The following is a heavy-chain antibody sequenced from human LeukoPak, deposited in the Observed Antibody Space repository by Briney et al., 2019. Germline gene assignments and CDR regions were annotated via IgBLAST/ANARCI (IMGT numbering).Heavy chain of an antibody. V-gene: IGHV3-30*02. CDR2: IRYDGSNK. Sequence: GGSLRLSCAASGFTFSSYGMHWVRQAPGKGLEWVAFIRYDGSNKYYADSVKGRFTISRDNSKNTLYLQMNSLRAEDTALYYCARQSSLGILTGYYYYYGGDYFDYWGQGTLVTVSS. D-gene: IGHD3-9*01. J-gene: IGHJ4*02. CDR3: ARQSSLGILTGYYYYYGGDYFDY. CDR1: GFTFSSYG.